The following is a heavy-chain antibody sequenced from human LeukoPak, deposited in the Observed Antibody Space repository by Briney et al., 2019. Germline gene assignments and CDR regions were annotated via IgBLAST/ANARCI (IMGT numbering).Heavy chain of an antibody. CDR3: ARDRAVVGATGHAFDI. J-gene: IGHJ3*02. Sequence: GGSLRLSCAASGFTFNNYSMNWVRQAPGKGLEWVSSISSSSSYIYYADSVKGRFTISRDNAKNSLYLQMNSLRAEDTAVYYCARDRAVVGATGHAFDIWGQGTMVTVSS. V-gene: IGHV3-21*01. D-gene: IGHD1-26*01. CDR2: ISSSSSYI. CDR1: GFTFNNYS.